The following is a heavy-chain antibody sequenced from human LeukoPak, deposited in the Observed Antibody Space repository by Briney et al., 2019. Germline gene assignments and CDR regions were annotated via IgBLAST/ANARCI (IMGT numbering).Heavy chain of an antibody. D-gene: IGHD6-13*01. V-gene: IGHV3-48*04. CDR2: ISSSSSTI. J-gene: IGHJ3*02. CDR3: ARDSSSWTKNDAFDI. CDR1: GFTFSSYS. Sequence: GVSLRLSCAVWGFTFSSYSMNWVREAPGEGVEWVSYISSSSSTIYYADSVKGRFTISRDNAKNSLYLQMNSLRAEDTAVYYCARDSSSWTKNDAFDIWGQGTMVTVSS.